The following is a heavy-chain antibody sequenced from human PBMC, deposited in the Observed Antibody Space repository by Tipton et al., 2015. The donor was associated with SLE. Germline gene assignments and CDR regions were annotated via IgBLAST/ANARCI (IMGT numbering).Heavy chain of an antibody. CDR3: ARVGSGSYERGFDAFDI. V-gene: IGHV4-59*11. D-gene: IGHD1-26*01. CDR1: GGSISSHY. Sequence: LRLSCTVSGGSISSHYWSWIRQPPGKGLEWIGYVYYSGITNYNPSLKSRVTMSVDTSKNQFSLKLSSVTAADTAVYYCARVGSGSYERGFDAFDIWGQGTMVTVSS. CDR2: VYYSGIT. J-gene: IGHJ3*02.